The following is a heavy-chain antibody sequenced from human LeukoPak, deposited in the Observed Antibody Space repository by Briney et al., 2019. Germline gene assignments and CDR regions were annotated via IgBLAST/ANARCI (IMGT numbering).Heavy chain of an antibody. CDR3: ARLGSNNWFDP. J-gene: IGHJ5*02. Sequence: SETLSLTCTVSGGSISSYYFSWIRQPPGKGLEWIGYISYSGRTNYHPSLKSRVTVSVDTSKNQFSLKLSSVTAADTAVYYCARLGSNNWFDPWGQGTLVTVSS. CDR1: GGSISSYY. CDR2: ISYSGRT. V-gene: IGHV4-59*01.